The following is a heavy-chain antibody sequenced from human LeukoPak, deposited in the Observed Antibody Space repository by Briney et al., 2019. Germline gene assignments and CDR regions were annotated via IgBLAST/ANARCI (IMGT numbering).Heavy chain of an antibody. CDR2: IYYSGST. CDR1: GGSVSSGNYY. CDR3: ARGLNYYDTSGYYSNWFDP. Sequence: SQTLSLTCTVSGGSVSSGNYYWSWIRQPPGKGLEWIGYIYYSGSTNYNPSLKSRVTISVDTSKNQFSLKLSSVTAADTAVHYCARGLNYYDTSGYYSNWFDPWGQGTLVTVSS. D-gene: IGHD3-22*01. V-gene: IGHV4-61*01. J-gene: IGHJ5*02.